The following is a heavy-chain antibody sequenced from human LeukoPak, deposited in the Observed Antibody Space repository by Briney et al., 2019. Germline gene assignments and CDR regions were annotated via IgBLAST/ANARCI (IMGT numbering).Heavy chain of an antibody. CDR2: IYYSVST. Sequence: SETLCLTCSVSGGSIISGGYYWSWIRQHPTKGLEWIGFIYYSVSTYYNPSLKSRVSISLDPSKRQFSLKLSSVTVADTAVYYCSRSKLYGLGETYYMDVWGKGTTVTVSS. D-gene: IGHD3-10*01. CDR1: GGSIISGGYY. CDR3: SRSKLYGLGETYYMDV. J-gene: IGHJ6*03. V-gene: IGHV4-31*03.